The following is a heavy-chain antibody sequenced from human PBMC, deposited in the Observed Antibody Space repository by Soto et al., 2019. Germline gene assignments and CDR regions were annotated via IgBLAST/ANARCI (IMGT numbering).Heavy chain of an antibody. J-gene: IGHJ3*02. Sequence: PGGSLRLSCAASGFNFSGSAMHWVRQASGKGLEWVGRIRSKANSDAIAYAVSVKGRFTISRDDSKNTAYLQMNSLKTEDTAVYYCVRYCSGGSCPDAFDIWGQGTMVTGSS. CDR1: GFNFSGSA. CDR2: IRSKANSDAI. D-gene: IGHD2-15*01. CDR3: VRYCSGGSCPDAFDI. V-gene: IGHV3-73*01.